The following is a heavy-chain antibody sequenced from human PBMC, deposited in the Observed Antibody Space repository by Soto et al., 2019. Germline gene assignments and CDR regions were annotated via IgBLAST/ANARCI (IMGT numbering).Heavy chain of an antibody. V-gene: IGHV3-21*01. J-gene: IGHJ4*02. CDR2: ISSSSSYT. CDR3: ARDPGFGRLHVGEISSRIY. Sequence: EVQLVESGGGLVKPGGSLRLSCAASGFTFSSYSMNWVRQAPGKGLEWVSFISSSSSYTYYADSVKGRFTISRDNAKNSLDLQLNSLRAADTAVYYCARDPGFGRLHVGEISSRIYWGQGTLVTVSS. D-gene: IGHD3-16*02. CDR1: GFTFSSYS.